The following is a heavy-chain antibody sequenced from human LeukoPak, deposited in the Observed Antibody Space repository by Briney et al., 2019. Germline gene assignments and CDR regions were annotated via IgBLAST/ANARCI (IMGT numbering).Heavy chain of an antibody. CDR2: INPGGDNT. Sequence: GASVKVSCKASGYTFTNYYIHWVRQAPGQGLEWMGLINPGGDNTDYAQNFQGRVTMTRDTSTSTVHMGLSSLRSEDTAVYYCARIRDGYNDAYDIWGQGTMVTVSS. D-gene: IGHD5-24*01. J-gene: IGHJ3*02. V-gene: IGHV1-46*01. CDR3: ARIRDGYNDAYDI. CDR1: GYTFTNYY.